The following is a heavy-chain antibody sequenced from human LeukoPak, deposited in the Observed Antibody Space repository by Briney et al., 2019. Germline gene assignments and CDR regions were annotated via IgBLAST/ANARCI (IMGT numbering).Heavy chain of an antibody. CDR3: STGVGYYDRSGYYHYDY. Sequence: GASVKVSCKVSGYTLTDLSIHWVRQAPGKGLEWMGGFDPTYGETFYAQNFQGRVSMTEDTSTDTAHMDLSSLRSDDTAVYYCSTGVGYYDRSGYYHYDYWGQGTLVTVSS. D-gene: IGHD3-22*01. CDR2: FDPTYGET. CDR1: GYTLTDLS. V-gene: IGHV1-24*01. J-gene: IGHJ4*02.